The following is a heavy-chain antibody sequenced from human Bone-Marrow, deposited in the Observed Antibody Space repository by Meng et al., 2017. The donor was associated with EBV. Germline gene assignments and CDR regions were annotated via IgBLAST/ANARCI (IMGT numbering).Heavy chain of an antibody. J-gene: IGHJ4*02. Sequence: QLQLRESGPGQVKPSEALSLTCTVSGDSISSFYYWGWIRQPPGRGLEWIGSVHYTGSTYYSPSLKSRVTVSVDTSKNQFSLKLSSVTAADTAVYYCARDEGIYRPIYFDYWGQGTLVTVSS. CDR2: VHYTGST. D-gene: IGHD6-13*01. CDR1: GDSISSFYY. CDR3: ARDEGIYRPIYFDY. V-gene: IGHV4-39*07.